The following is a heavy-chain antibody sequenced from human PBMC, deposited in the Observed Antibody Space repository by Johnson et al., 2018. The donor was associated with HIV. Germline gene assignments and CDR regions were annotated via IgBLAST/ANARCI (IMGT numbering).Heavy chain of an antibody. D-gene: IGHD3-22*01. V-gene: IGHV3-30*02. CDR2: IQFDGSHK. Sequence: VQLVESGGGVVQPGGSLRLSCAASGFTFSSYGIHWVRQAPGKGLEWVTFIQFDGSHKYSADFVKGRFTISRDTSKNTLYLQMNSLRAEDTAVYYCARDGQDRDDAFDIWGQGTMVTVSS. J-gene: IGHJ3*02. CDR1: GFTFSSYG. CDR3: ARDGQDRDDAFDI.